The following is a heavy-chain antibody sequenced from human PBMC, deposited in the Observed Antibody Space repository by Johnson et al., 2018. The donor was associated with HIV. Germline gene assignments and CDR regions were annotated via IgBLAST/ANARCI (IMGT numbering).Heavy chain of an antibody. CDR3: VRDSSGYSGFDI. V-gene: IGHV3-15*01. Sequence: VQLVESGGGFIQPGGSLRLSCAASGFTVSSNYMSWVRQAPGKGLEWVGRIKSKIDGGTTEYGAPVKGRFTISRDDSQNTLYLQMSSLKTEDTAVYYCVRDSSGYSGFDIWGQGTMVTVSS. J-gene: IGHJ3*02. CDR1: GFTVSSNY. CDR2: IKSKIDGGTT. D-gene: IGHD3-22*01.